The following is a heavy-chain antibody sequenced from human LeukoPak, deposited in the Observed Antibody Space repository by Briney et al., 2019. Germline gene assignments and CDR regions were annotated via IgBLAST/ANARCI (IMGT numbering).Heavy chain of an antibody. CDR1: GFTFSNAW. V-gene: IGHV3-15*01. CDR3: AADVPSPLAQIDY. Sequence: GGSLRLSCAASGFTFSNAWMSWVRQAPGKGLEWVARIRADGTTDYAAPVKGRFTISRDDSMNTLSLQMDSLKTGDAAVYYCAADVPSPLAQIDYWGQGTPVTVSS. CDR2: IRADGTT. D-gene: IGHD1-14*01. J-gene: IGHJ4*02.